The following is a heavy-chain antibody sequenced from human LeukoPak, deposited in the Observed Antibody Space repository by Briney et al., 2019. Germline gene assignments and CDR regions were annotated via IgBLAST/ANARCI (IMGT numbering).Heavy chain of an antibody. CDR2: IYYSGST. CDR1: GGSISSYY. CDR3: ARGRYYYGSGSHFDY. Sequence: SETLSLTCTVSGGSISSYYWSWIRQPPGKGLEWIGYIYYSGSTKYNPSLKSRVTMSVDTSKNQFSLKMISVTAADTAVYYCARGRYYYGSGSHFDYWGQGTLVIVSS. J-gene: IGHJ4*02. V-gene: IGHV4-59*12. D-gene: IGHD3-10*01.